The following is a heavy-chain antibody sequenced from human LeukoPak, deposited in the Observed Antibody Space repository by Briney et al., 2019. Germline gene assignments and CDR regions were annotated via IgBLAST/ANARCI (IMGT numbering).Heavy chain of an antibody. J-gene: IGHJ4*02. D-gene: IGHD4/OR15-4a*01. CDR1: GFTFTTCL. V-gene: IGHV3-74*01. Sequence: GGSLRLSCAASGFTFTTCLMHWVRQAPGKGLVWVSRINSDGTSPSYADSVKGRFTISRDNAKNMLYLQMNSLRVDDTAVYYCVRGAPFDYWGQGALVSVSS. CDR3: VRGAPFDY. CDR2: INSDGTSP.